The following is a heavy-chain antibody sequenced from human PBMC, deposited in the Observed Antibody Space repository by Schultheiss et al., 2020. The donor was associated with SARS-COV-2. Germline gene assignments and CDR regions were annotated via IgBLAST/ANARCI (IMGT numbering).Heavy chain of an antibody. J-gene: IGHJ4*02. V-gene: IGHV3-21*04. CDR2: ISSSSIYI. D-gene: IGHD2-2*01. CDR1: GFTFSSYS. Sequence: GESLKISCAASGFTFSSYSMNWVRQAPGKGLEWVSSISSSSIYIYYADSVKGRFRSSRDNGNNTTSLQMNSLKVEDTAVYYCAKGRVLPADQPHYFESWGQGTLVTVSS. CDR3: AKGRVLPADQPHYFES.